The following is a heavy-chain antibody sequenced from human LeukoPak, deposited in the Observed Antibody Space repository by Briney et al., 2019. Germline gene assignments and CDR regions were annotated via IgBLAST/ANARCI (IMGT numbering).Heavy chain of an antibody. J-gene: IGHJ5*02. CDR1: GYTFTGYY. CDR3: ARGTIVVVITTDWFDP. CDR2: INPNSGGT. Sequence: ASVTVSCKASGYTFTGYYMHWVRQAPGQGLEWMGWINPNSGGTNYAQKLQGRVTMTRDTSISTAYMELSRLRSDDTAVYYCARGTIVVVITTDWFDPWGQGTLVTVSS. V-gene: IGHV1-2*02. D-gene: IGHD3-22*01.